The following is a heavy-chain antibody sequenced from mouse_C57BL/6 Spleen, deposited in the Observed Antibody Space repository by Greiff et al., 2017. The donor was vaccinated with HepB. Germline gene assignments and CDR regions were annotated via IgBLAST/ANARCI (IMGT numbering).Heavy chain of an antibody. CDR3: ATFCYGSSYYFDY. Sequence: EVKLQESGAELVKPGASVKLSCTASGFNIKDYYMHWVKQRTEQGLEWIGRIDPEDGETKYAPKFQGKATITADPSSNTAYLQLSSLTSEDTAVYYCATFCYGSSYYFDYWGQGTTLTVSS. J-gene: IGHJ2*01. CDR1: GFNIKDYY. CDR2: IDPEDGET. D-gene: IGHD1-1*01. V-gene: IGHV14-2*01.